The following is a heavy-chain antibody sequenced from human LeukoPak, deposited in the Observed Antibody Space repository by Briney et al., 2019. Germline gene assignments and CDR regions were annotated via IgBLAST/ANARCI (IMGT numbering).Heavy chain of an antibody. D-gene: IGHD3-10*01. CDR1: GFTFSSYG. CDR2: ISYDGSNK. Sequence: GRSLRLSCAAYGFTFSSYGMHWVRQAPGEGLKWVAVISYDGSNKYYADSVKGRFTISRDNSKNTLYLQMNSLRAEDAAVYYCAKEGGVLWFGSHFDYWGQGTLVTVSS. CDR3: AKEGGVLWFGSHFDY. J-gene: IGHJ4*02. V-gene: IGHV3-30*18.